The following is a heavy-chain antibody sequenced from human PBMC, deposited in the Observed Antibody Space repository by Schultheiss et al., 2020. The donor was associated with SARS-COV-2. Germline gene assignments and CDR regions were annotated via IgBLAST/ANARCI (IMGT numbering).Heavy chain of an antibody. J-gene: IGHJ4*02. CDR2: ISGSGGST. V-gene: IGHV3-23*01. CDR1: GFTFSSYA. Sequence: GGSLRLSCAASGFTFSSYAMSWVRQAPGKGLEWVSAISGSGGSTYYADSVKGRFTISRDNSKNTLYLQMNSLRAEDTAVYYCARARCSSTTCLRGIGYYFDYWGQGALVTVSS. D-gene: IGHD2-2*01. CDR3: ARARCSSTTCLRGIGYYFDY.